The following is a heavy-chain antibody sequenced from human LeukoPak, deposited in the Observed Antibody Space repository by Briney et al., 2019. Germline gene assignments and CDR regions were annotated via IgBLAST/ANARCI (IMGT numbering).Heavy chain of an antibody. CDR1: GYTFTGYY. CDR3: ARVDLDILTGYAFDY. D-gene: IGHD3-9*01. CDR2: INPNSGGT. J-gene: IGHJ4*02. Sequence: GASVKVSCKASGYTFTGYYMHWVRQAPGQGLGWMGWINPNSGGTNCAQKFQGRVTMTRDTSISTAYMELSRLRSDDTAVYYCARVDLDILTGYAFDYWGQGTLVTVSS. V-gene: IGHV1-2*02.